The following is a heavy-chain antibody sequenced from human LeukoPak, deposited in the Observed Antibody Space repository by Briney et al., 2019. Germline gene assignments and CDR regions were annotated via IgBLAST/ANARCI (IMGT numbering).Heavy chain of an antibody. J-gene: IGHJ4*02. V-gene: IGHV3-30-3*01. CDR2: ISYDGSNK. Sequence: GGSLRLSCAASGFTFSSYAMHWVRQAPGKGLEWVAVISYDGSNKYYADSVKGRFTISRDNSKNTLYLQMNSPRAEDTAVYYCAKDRGVRSSIFDYWGQGTLVTVSS. CDR1: GFTFSSYA. CDR3: AKDRGVRSSIFDY. D-gene: IGHD3-10*01.